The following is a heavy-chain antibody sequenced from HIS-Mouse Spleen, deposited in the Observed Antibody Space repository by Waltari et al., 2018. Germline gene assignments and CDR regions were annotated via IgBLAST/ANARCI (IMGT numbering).Heavy chain of an antibody. Sequence: QVQLQQWGAGLLKPSETLSLTCAVYGGSFSGYYWIWILQPPGKGLEWIGEINHSGSTNYNPSLKSRVTISVDTSKNQFSLKLSSVTAADTAVYYCAGYNWNYGTDYWGQGTLVTVSS. CDR3: AGYNWNYGTDY. CDR1: GGSFSGYY. J-gene: IGHJ4*02. D-gene: IGHD1-7*01. V-gene: IGHV4-34*01. CDR2: INHSGST.